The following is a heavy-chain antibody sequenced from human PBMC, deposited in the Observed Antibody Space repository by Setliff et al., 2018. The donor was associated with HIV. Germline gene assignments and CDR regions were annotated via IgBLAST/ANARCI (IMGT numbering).Heavy chain of an antibody. D-gene: IGHD3-10*01. V-gene: IGHV1-3*01. CDR3: ARDYYGSGSYFILDY. J-gene: IGHJ4*02. Sequence: ASVKVSCKPSGYTFTSYAMHWVRQAPGQRLEWMGGINAGNGNTNYAQKLQGRVTMTTDTSTSTAYMELRSLRSDDTAVYYCARDYYGSGSYFILDYWGQGTLVTVSS. CDR2: INAGNGNT. CDR1: GYTFTSYA.